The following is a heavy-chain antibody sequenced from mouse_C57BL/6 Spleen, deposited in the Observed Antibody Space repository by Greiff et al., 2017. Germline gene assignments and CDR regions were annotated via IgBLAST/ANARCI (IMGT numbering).Heavy chain of an antibody. J-gene: IGHJ2*01. V-gene: IGHV1-22*01. Sequence: VQLQQSGPELVKPGASVKMSCKASGYTFTDYNMHWVKQSHGKSLEWIGYINPNNGGTSYNQNFKGKATFTVNKSSSTAYMELRSLTSEDSAVYYCARAYYDYDESYFDYWGQGTTLTVSS. D-gene: IGHD2-4*01. CDR3: ARAYYDYDESYFDY. CDR1: GYTFTDYN. CDR2: INPNNGGT.